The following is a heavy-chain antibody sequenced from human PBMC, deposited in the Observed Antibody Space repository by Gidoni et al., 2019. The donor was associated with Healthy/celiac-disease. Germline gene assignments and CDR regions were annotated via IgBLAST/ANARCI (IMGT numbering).Heavy chain of an antibody. D-gene: IGHD6-13*01. CDR3: AKDLGDDIAEYYFDY. CDR1: GFTFDDYA. CDR2: ISWNSGSI. J-gene: IGHJ4*02. Sequence: EVQLVETGGGLVQPGRSLRLSCAASGFTFDDYAMHWVRQAPGKGLEWVSGISWNSGSIGYADSVKGRFTISRDNAKNSLYLQMNSLRAEDTALYYCAKDLGDDIAEYYFDYWGQGTLVTVSS. V-gene: IGHV3-9*01.